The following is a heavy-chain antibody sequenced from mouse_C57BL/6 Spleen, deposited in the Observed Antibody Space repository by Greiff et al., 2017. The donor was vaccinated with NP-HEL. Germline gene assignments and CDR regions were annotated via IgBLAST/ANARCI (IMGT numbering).Heavy chain of an antibody. Sequence: QVQLQQSGAELARPGASVKLSCKASGYTFTSYGISWVKQRTGQGLEWIGEIYPRSGNTYYNEKFKGKATLTADKSSSTAYMELRSLTSEDSAVYFCARDKGQLRPENYFDYWGQGTTLTVSS. CDR3: ARDKGQLRPENYFDY. J-gene: IGHJ2*01. D-gene: IGHD3-2*02. CDR1: GYTFTSYG. V-gene: IGHV1-81*01. CDR2: IYPRSGNT.